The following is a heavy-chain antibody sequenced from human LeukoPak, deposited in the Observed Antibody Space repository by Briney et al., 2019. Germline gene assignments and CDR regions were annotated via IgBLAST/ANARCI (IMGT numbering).Heavy chain of an antibody. CDR3: ALGIAAAGDAFDI. CDR2: INTDGSST. Sequence: PGGSLRLSCAASGFTFSSYGMHWVRQAPGKGLVWVSRINTDGSSTSYADSVKGRFTISRDNAKNTLYLQMNSLRAEDTAVYYCALGIAAAGDAFDIWGQGTMVTVSS. V-gene: IGHV3-74*01. D-gene: IGHD6-13*01. CDR1: GFTFSSYG. J-gene: IGHJ3*02.